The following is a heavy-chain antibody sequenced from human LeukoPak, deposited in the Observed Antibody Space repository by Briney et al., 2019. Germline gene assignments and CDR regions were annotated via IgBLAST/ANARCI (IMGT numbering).Heavy chain of an antibody. V-gene: IGHV4-59*01. CDR1: GGSISSYY. CDR2: IYCSGNT. CDR3: AGDMFGDNTGIDAFDI. J-gene: IGHJ3*02. Sequence: PSETLSLTCTVPGGSISSYYWSWLRQPPGKGLEWIGYIYCSGNTNYNPSLKSRVTISVDTSKNQFSLKLSSVPAADTAVYYCAGDMFGDNTGIDAFDIWGQGTMVTVSS. D-gene: IGHD3-10*02.